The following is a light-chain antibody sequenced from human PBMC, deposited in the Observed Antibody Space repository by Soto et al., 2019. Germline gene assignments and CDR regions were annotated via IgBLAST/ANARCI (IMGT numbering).Light chain of an antibody. V-gene: IGLV1-40*01. CDR2: GNS. CDR1: SSNIGAGYD. Sequence: QSVLTQPPSVSGAPGQRVTISCTGRSSNIGAGYDVHWYQQLPGTAHKLLIYGNSNRPSGVPDRFAGSKSGTSASLAITGLQAEDDADYYCQSYDSSLSGLVFGTGTMVTVL. CDR3: QSYDSSLSGLV. J-gene: IGLJ1*01.